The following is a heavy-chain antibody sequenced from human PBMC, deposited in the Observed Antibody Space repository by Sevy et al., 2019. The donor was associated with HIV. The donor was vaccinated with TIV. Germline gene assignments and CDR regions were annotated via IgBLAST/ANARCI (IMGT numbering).Heavy chain of an antibody. J-gene: IGHJ4*02. V-gene: IGHV3-33*06. CDR2: IWYDGSNQ. CDR3: AKKGWDGYNIPIDY. Sequence: GGSLRLSCAASGFTFSSYGMHWVRQAPGKGLEWVAVIWYDGSNQYYADSVKGRFTISRDNSKNTLYLQMNSLRVEDRAGYYSAKKGWDGYNIPIDYWGQGTLVTVSS. CDR1: GFTFSSYG. D-gene: IGHD5-12*01.